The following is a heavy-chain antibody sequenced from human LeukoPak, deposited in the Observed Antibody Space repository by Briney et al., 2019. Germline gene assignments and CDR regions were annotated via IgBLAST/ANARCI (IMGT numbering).Heavy chain of an antibody. CDR1: GFTFSSYA. D-gene: IGHD3-10*01. Sequence: PGRSLRLSCAASGFTFSSYAMHWVRQAPGKGLEWVAVISYDGSNKYYADSVKGRFTISRDNSKNTLYLQMNSLRAEDTAVYYCAKEFTMVRGVMYYYYYYYMDVWGKGTTVTISS. CDR3: AKEFTMVRGVMYYYYYYYMDV. J-gene: IGHJ6*03. CDR2: ISYDGSNK. V-gene: IGHV3-30*04.